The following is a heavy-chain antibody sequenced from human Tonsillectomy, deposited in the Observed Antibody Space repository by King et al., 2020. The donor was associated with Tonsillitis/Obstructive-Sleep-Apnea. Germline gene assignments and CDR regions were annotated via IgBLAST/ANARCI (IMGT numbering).Heavy chain of an antibody. CDR1: GFMFSSYW. D-gene: IGHD6-13*01. CDR2: IKQDGSEK. Sequence: VQLVESGGGLVQPGGSLRLSCAASGFMFSSYWISWVRQAPGKGLKWVASIKQDGSEKYYVDSVKGRFTISRDNAKNSLYLQMNSLRAEDTAVYYCASHSSSWYEFFDYWGQGTLVTVSS. J-gene: IGHJ4*02. V-gene: IGHV3-7*01. CDR3: ASHSSSWYEFFDY.